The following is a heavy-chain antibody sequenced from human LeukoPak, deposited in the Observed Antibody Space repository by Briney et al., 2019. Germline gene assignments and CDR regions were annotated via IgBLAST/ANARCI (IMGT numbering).Heavy chain of an antibody. CDR2: IYTSGTT. CDR1: GGSIRSYT. CDR3: ARERYRDAWYGDV. V-gene: IGHV4-4*07. Sequence: SETLSLTCSVSGGSIRSYTWSWTRQPAGKGLEWIGRIYTSGTTNYNPSFESRVTMSVDTSKNQFSLKLSSVTVADTAVYYCARERYRDAWYGDVWGQGTPIAVSS. D-gene: IGHD5-12*01. J-gene: IGHJ4*02.